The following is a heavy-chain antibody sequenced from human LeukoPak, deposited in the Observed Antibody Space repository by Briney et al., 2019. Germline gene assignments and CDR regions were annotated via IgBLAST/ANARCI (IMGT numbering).Heavy chain of an antibody. J-gene: IGHJ2*01. CDR1: GFTFSSYG. Sequence: GGSLRLSCSASGFTFSSYGMHWVRQAPGKGLEWVAVIWYDGTNKYCADSVKGRFTISRDNSKNMLYLQMNSLRADDTAVYYCARSQGGTMSLRHFDLWGRGTLVTVSS. D-gene: IGHD3-22*01. CDR2: IWYDGTNK. CDR3: ARSQGGTMSLRHFDL. V-gene: IGHV3-33*01.